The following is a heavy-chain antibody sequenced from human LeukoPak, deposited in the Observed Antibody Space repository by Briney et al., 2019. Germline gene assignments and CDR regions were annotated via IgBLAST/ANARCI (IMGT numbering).Heavy chain of an antibody. CDR3: AKGFDFWSDSFDS. CDR2: ISGSGGST. V-gene: IGHV3-23*01. J-gene: IGHJ4*02. CDR1: GLTFSSYA. Sequence: PGGSLRLSCAASGLTFSSYAMNWVRRAPGRGLEWVSTISGSGGSTNYADSVKGRFTISRDNFRNTHFLQMNSLRAEDTAVYYCAKGFDFWSDSFDSWGQGTLVTVSS. D-gene: IGHD3-3*01.